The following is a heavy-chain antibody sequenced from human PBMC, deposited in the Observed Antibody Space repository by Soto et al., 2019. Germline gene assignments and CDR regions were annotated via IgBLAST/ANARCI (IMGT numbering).Heavy chain of an antibody. J-gene: IGHJ6*03. CDR1: GGTFSSYT. V-gene: IGHV1-69*02. CDR3: ASPTVVPDDSDYYYYSYV. Sequence: QVQLVQSGAEVKKPGSSVKVCCKASGGTFSSYTISWVRQAPGQGLEWTGRIIPILGIANYAQKFQGIVTMTEDKTTSPADISLRSPGSEYTTVYYLASPTVVPDDSDYYYYSYVSSKGTPFAVSS. CDR2: IIPILGIA. D-gene: IGHD2-2*01.